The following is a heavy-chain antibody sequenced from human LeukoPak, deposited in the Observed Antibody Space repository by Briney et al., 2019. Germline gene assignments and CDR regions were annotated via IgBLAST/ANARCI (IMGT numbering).Heavy chain of an antibody. V-gene: IGHV3-74*01. CDR2: VNIDGSTT. D-gene: IGHD5-18*01. CDR1: GFTFSNYW. Sequence: GRSLRLSCAASGFTFSNYWMHWVRQVPGKGLVWVSRVNIDGSTTSYADCVKGRFTISRDNANNTLLLQMNGLRAEDTAVYFCARDGKIQPWLKNYFYGMDVWGQGTTVTVSS. J-gene: IGHJ6*02. CDR3: ARDGKIQPWLKNYFYGMDV.